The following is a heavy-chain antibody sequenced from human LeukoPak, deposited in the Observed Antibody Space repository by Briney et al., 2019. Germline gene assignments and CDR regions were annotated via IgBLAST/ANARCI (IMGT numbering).Heavy chain of an antibody. CDR2: ISSSSSYI. J-gene: IGHJ6*02. CDR1: GFTFSSYS. CDR3: ARVRVRGVSKGNGMDV. Sequence: GSLRLSCAASGFTFSSYSMNWVRQAPGKGLEWVSSISSSSSYIYYADSVKGRFTISRDNAKSSLYLQMNSLRAEDTAVYYCARVRVRGVSKGNGMDVWGQGTTVTVSS. V-gene: IGHV3-21*01. D-gene: IGHD3-10*01.